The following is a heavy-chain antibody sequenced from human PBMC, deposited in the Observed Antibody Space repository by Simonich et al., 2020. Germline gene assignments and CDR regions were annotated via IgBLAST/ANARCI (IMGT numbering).Heavy chain of an antibody. Sequence: QVQLQESGPGLVKPSETLSLTCAVSGSSISSGYYWGWFRQPPGKGLEWVGSIYHSGSTYYNPSRKIRVTISVDTSKNQFSLKLSSVTAADTAVYYCARVGYSNYYYYGMDVWGQGTTVTVSS. CDR3: ARVGYSNYYYYGMDV. CDR2: IYHSGST. CDR1: GSSISSGYY. D-gene: IGHD6-13*01. J-gene: IGHJ6*02. V-gene: IGHV4-38-2*01.